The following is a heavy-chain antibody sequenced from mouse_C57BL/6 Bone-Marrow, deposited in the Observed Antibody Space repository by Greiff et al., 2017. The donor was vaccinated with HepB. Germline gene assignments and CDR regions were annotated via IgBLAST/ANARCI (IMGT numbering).Heavy chain of an antibody. J-gene: IGHJ4*01. CDR1: GFTFNTYA. Sequence: EVMLVESGGGLVQPKGSLKLSCAASGFTFNTYAMHWVRQAPGKGLEWVARIRSKSSNYATYYADSVKDRFTISRDDSQSMLYLQMNNLKTEDTAMYYCVRRVFLLYPIAMDYWGQGTSVTVSS. D-gene: IGHD2-12*01. CDR2: IRSKSSNYAT. V-gene: IGHV10-3*01. CDR3: VRRVFLLYPIAMDY.